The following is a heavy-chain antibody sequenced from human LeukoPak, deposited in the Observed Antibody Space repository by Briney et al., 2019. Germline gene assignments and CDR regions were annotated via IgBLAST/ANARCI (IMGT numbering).Heavy chain of an antibody. CDR1: GGSISGNY. D-gene: IGHD1-26*01. Sequence: PSETLSLTCTVSGGSISGNYWSWIRQPPGQGLEWIAYIHSSGYTNYNPSLKSRVTISVGTSNNQFSLKVTSVTAADTAMYYCTKRQGPTSGSYDYFDPWGQGALVTVSS. CDR3: TKRQGPTSGSYDYFDP. CDR2: IHSSGYT. V-gene: IGHV4-4*09. J-gene: IGHJ5*02.